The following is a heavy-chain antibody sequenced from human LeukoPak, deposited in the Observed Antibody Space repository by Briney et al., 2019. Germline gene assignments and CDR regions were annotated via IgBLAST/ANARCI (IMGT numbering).Heavy chain of an antibody. V-gene: IGHV1-69*05. D-gene: IGHD1-1*01. Sequence: SVKVSCKASGGTFSSYAISWVRQAPGQGLEWMGGIIPIFGTANYAQKLQGRVTMTTDTSTSTAYMELRSLRSDDTAVYYCARVGNQYYFDYWGQGTLVTVSS. CDR3: ARVGNQYYFDY. CDR2: IIPIFGTA. J-gene: IGHJ4*02. CDR1: GGTFSSYA.